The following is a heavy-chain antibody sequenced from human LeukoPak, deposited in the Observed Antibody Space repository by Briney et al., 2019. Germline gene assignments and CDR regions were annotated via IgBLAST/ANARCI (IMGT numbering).Heavy chain of an antibody. J-gene: IGHJ4*02. D-gene: IGHD1-26*01. Sequence: GXGLEWMGRIIPIFGTANYAQKFQGRVTITTDESTSTAYMELSSLRSEDTAVYYCAEGELPFYWGQGALVTVSS. CDR3: AEGELPFY. CDR2: IIPIFGTA. V-gene: IGHV1-69*05.